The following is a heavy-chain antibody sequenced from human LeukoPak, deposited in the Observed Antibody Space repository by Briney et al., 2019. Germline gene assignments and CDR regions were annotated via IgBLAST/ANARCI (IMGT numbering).Heavy chain of an antibody. CDR2: IYTSGST. Sequence: KPSETLPLTCTVSGGSIGSYYWSWIRQPAGKGLEWIGRIYTSGSTNYNPSLKSRVTISVDKSKNQFSLKLSSVTAADTAVYYCARGAPNPRYYYYMDVWGKGTTVTVSS. J-gene: IGHJ6*03. V-gene: IGHV4-4*07. CDR1: GGSIGSYY. D-gene: IGHD1-14*01. CDR3: ARGAPNPRYYYYMDV.